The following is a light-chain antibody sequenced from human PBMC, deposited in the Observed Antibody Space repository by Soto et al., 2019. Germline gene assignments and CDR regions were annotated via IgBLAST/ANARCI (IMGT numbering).Light chain of an antibody. Sequence: DIQMTQSPSSLSASVGDRVTITCRASQSVGSLLNWFQQKPGKAPKLLIYAASTLQSGAPSRFSGSGAGTDFTLIISSLQPEDFTTYYCQQSSSLPYTFGQRTKLEI. CDR1: QSVGSL. V-gene: IGKV1-39*01. CDR2: AAS. J-gene: IGKJ2*01. CDR3: QQSSSLPYT.